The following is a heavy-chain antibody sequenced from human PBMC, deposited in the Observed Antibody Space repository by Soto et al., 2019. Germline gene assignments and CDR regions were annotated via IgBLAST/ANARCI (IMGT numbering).Heavy chain of an antibody. CDR1: GGTFSSYT. CDR3: ARSGGVIVPDAFDI. J-gene: IGHJ3*02. Sequence: QVQLVHSGAEVKKPGSSVKVSCKASGGTFSSYTISWVRQAPGQGLEWMGRIIPILGIANYAQKFQGRVTITADKSTSTAYMELSSLRSEDTAVYYCARSGGVIVPDAFDIWGQGTMVTVSS. CDR2: IIPILGIA. D-gene: IGHD3-16*02. V-gene: IGHV1-69*02.